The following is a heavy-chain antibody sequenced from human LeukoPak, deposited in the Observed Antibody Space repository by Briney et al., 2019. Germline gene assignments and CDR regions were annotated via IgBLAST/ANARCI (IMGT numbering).Heavy chain of an antibody. Sequence: SVKVSCKASGGTFSSYAISWVRQAPGQGLEWMGRIIPIFGTANYAQKVQGRVTITTDESTSTAYMELSSLRSEDTAVYYCARDSTIFGVDRYYYYYMDVWGKGTTVTVSS. CDR1: GGTFSSYA. J-gene: IGHJ6*03. CDR2: IIPIFGTA. V-gene: IGHV1-69*05. D-gene: IGHD3-3*01. CDR3: ARDSTIFGVDRYYYYYMDV.